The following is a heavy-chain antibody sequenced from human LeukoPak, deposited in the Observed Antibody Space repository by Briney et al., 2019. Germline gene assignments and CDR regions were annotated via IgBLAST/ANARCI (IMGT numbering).Heavy chain of an antibody. J-gene: IGHJ4*02. Sequence: GGSLRLSCAASGFTFSSYAMHWVRQAPGKGLEWVAVISYDGSNKYYADSVKGRFTISRDNSKNTLYLQMNSLRAEDTAVYYCARENRLRLSLYYFDYWGQGTLVTVSS. V-gene: IGHV3-30-3*01. CDR3: ARENRLRLSLYYFDY. CDR1: GFTFSSYA. D-gene: IGHD3-3*01. CDR2: ISYDGSNK.